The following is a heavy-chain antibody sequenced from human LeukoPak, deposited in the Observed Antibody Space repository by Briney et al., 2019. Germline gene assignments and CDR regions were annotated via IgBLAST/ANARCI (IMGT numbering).Heavy chain of an antibody. CDR1: GGSISSSNW. CDR3: ARADTSGTDSSDAFDI. Sequence: SETLSLTCAVSGGSISSSNWWSWVRQPPGKGLEWIGEIYHSGSTNYNPSLKSRVTISVDKSKSQFSLKLSSVTAADAAVYYCARADTSGTDSSDAFDIWGQGTVVTVSS. D-gene: IGHD3-10*01. V-gene: IGHV4-4*02. J-gene: IGHJ3*02. CDR2: IYHSGST.